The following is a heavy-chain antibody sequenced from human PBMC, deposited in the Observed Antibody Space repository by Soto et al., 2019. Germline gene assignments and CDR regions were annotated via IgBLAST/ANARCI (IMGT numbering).Heavy chain of an antibody. CDR1: GYTFTSYD. J-gene: IGHJ4*02. Sequence: ASVKVSCKXSGYTFTSYDINGVRQATGQGREWMGWMNPNSGNTGYAQKFQGRVTMTRNTSISTAYMELSSLRSEDTAVYYCSGAESPDTAYFSLYWGQGTPVTVSS. D-gene: IGHD1-26*01. CDR3: SGAESPDTAYFSLY. CDR2: MNPNSGNT. V-gene: IGHV1-8*01.